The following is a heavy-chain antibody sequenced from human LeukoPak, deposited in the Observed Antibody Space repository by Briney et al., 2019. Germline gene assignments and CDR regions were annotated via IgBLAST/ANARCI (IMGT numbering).Heavy chain of an antibody. V-gene: IGHV3-9*01. CDR2: ISWNSGSI. CDR3: AKDGIAAARGAFDI. J-gene: IGHJ3*02. CDR1: GFTFDDYA. Sequence: GGSLRLSCAASGFTFDDYAMHWVRQAPGKGLEWVSGISWNSGSIGYADSVKGRFTISRDNAKNSLYLQMNSLRAEDTALYYCAKDGIAAARGAFDIWGQGTMVTVSS. D-gene: IGHD6-13*01.